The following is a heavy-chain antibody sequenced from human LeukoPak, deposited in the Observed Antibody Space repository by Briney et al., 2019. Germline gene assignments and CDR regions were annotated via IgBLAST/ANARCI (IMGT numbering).Heavy chain of an antibody. V-gene: IGHV3-7*01. CDR1: GFTFSSYW. CDR2: IKQDGSEK. CDR3: ARDRRKPPSYYYYYMDV. Sequence: GGSLRLSCAASGFTFSSYWMSWVRQAPGKGLEWVANIKQDGSEKYYVDSVKGRFTISRDNAKNSLYLQMNSLRAEDTAVYYCARDRRKPPSYYYYYMDVWGKGTTVTVSS. J-gene: IGHJ6*03.